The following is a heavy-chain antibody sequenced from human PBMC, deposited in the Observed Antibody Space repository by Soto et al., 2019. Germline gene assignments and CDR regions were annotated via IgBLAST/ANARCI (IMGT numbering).Heavy chain of an antibody. CDR3: AGQKSPEGWFDP. Sequence: EASLRLSCAASSISFNTYVMTWVRQAPGKGLEWVSTVTVTGGSTYYADSVKGRFTISIDRSNYTVSLLLNSLRVEDTAIYYCAGQKSPEGWFDPWGQGTLVNVSS. V-gene: IGHV3-23*01. J-gene: IGHJ5*02. CDR1: SISFNTYV. CDR2: VTVTGGST.